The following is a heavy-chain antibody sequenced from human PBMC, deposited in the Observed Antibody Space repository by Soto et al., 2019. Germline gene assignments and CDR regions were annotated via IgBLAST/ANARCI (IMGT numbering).Heavy chain of an antibody. CDR1: GFTFSSYG. CDR3: ARDSMVRGAPYGMDV. J-gene: IGHJ6*02. V-gene: IGHV3-33*01. CDR2: IWYAGSNK. D-gene: IGHD3-10*01. Sequence: QVQLVESGGGVVQPGRSLRLSCAASGFTFSSYGMHWVRQAPGKGLEWVAVIWYAGSNKYYADSVKGRFTISRDNSKNTLYLQMNSRRAEDTAVYYCARDSMVRGAPYGMDVCGQGTTVTVSS.